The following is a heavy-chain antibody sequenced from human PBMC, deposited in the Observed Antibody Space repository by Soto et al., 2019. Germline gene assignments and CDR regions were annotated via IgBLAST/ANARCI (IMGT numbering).Heavy chain of an antibody. CDR2: IYYSGST. CDR1: GGSISSSSYY. Sequence: SETLSLTCTVSGGSISSSSYYWGWIRQPPGKGLEWIGSIYYSGSTYYNPSLKSRVTISVDTSKNQFSLKRSSVTAADTAVYYCATSYNWNVPFDYWGQGTLVTVSS. V-gene: IGHV4-39*01. D-gene: IGHD1-20*01. J-gene: IGHJ4*02. CDR3: ATSYNWNVPFDY.